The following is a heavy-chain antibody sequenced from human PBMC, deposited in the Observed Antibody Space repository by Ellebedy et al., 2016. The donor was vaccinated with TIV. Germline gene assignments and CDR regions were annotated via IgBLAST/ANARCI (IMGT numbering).Heavy chain of an antibody. CDR1: GFIVSSNF. V-gene: IGHV3-53*01. J-gene: IGHJ6*02. CDR2: IYSGGNT. CDR3: ARDRSMDV. Sequence: GGSLRLSCAASGFIVSSNFMSWVRQAPGKGLEWVSVIYSGGNTYYADPVKGRFTISRDNSKNTLYLQMNSLRAEDTAVYYCARDRSMDVWGQGTTVTVSS.